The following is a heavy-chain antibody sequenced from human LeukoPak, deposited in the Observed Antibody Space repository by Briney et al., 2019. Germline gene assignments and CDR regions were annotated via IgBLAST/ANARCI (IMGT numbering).Heavy chain of an antibody. J-gene: IGHJ4*02. CDR2: IKKTGSET. Sequence: GGSLRLSCAASGFTFSHFWMSWVRQAPGKGLEWVAYIKKTGSETYYVDSVKGRFTITRDNTRNSLFLQMNSLRAEDTAVYYCASHNYDFWSGYIYYFDNWGQGTLVTVSS. CDR1: GFTFSHFW. CDR3: ASHNYDFWSGYIYYFDN. V-gene: IGHV3-7*01. D-gene: IGHD3-3*01.